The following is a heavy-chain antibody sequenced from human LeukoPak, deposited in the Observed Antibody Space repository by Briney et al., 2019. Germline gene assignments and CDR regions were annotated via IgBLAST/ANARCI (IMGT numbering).Heavy chain of an antibody. V-gene: IGHV4-39*07. Sequence: PSETLSLTCTVSGGSISSTSYYWGWIRQPPGKGLEWIASIYYSGSTNYNPSLKGRVTISVDTSKNQFSLKLSSVTAADTAVYYCARRNYGSGSPLDYWGQGTLVTVSS. CDR3: ARRNYGSGSPLDY. CDR2: IYYSGST. J-gene: IGHJ4*02. D-gene: IGHD3-10*01. CDR1: GGSISSTSYY.